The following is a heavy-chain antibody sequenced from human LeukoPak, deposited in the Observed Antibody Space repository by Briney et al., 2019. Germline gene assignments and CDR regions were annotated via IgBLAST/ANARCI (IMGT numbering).Heavy chain of an antibody. V-gene: IGHV3-7*01. Sequence: GGSLRLSCEVSGFSFSTYWMTWVRQAPGKGLEWVADINQHGSETYYVDSVKGRFIISRDNAKNSLFLQMDSLTGEDTAVYYCSRGGLYRYSGTSGDYWGQGTLVTVSS. CDR3: SRGGLYRYSGTSGDY. CDR2: INQHGSET. J-gene: IGHJ4*02. CDR1: GFSFSTYW. D-gene: IGHD1-26*01.